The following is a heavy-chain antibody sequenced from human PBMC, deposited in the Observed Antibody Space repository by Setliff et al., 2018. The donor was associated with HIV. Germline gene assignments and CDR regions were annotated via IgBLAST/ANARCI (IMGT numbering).Heavy chain of an antibody. V-gene: IGHV3-48*01. CDR1: GFTFSSYS. CDR2: ISSSSTI. D-gene: IGHD6-13*01. Sequence: GGSLRLSCAASGFTFSSYSMNWVRQAPGKGLEWVSYISSSSTIHYADSVKGRFTISRDNAKNSLYLQMNSLRAEDTAVYYCARSRAAGFDYWGQGTLVTVSS. J-gene: IGHJ4*02. CDR3: ARSRAAGFDY.